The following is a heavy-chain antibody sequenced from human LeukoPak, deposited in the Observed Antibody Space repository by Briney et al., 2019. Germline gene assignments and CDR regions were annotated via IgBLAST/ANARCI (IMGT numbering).Heavy chain of an antibody. J-gene: IGHJ3*02. D-gene: IGHD4-17*01. CDR1: RGTFSSYA. V-gene: IGHV1-69*04. CDR3: ARVHDYGDYVHAFDI. Sequence: ASVKVSCKASRGTFSSYAISWVRQAPGQGLEWMGRIIPILGIANYAQKFQGRVTITADKSTSTAYMEDTAVYYCARVHDYGDYVHAFDIWGQGTMVTVSS. CDR2: IIPILGIA.